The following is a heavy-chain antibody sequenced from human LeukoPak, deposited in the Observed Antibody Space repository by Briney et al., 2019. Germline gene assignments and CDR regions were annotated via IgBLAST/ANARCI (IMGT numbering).Heavy chain of an antibody. J-gene: IGHJ4*02. CDR3: VKPAGYSGYDPSHPFDY. CDR1: GFPFISYA. D-gene: IGHD5-12*01. Sequence: GGAPRPSFFASGFPFISYAMHWGRPAPGEGLGNVFAIFSNGGSTYYADSVKGRFTISRDNSKNTLYLQMSSLRAEDTAVYYCVKPAGYSGYDPSHPFDYWGQGTLVTVSS. V-gene: IGHV3-64D*06. CDR2: IFSNGGST.